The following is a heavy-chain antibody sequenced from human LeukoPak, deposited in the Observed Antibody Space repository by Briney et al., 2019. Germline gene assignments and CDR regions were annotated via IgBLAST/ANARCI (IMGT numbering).Heavy chain of an antibody. V-gene: IGHV1-46*01. J-gene: IGHJ4*02. Sequence: ASVKVSCKASGYTFTSYYIHWVRQAPEQGLEWMGIINPSGGGTTYAQKFQGRVTMTRDTSTSTVYMELSSLRSEDTAVYYCARGYCSGGTCNLDYWGLGTLVTVS. CDR2: INPSGGGT. D-gene: IGHD2-15*01. CDR3: ARGYCSGGTCNLDY. CDR1: GYTFTSYY.